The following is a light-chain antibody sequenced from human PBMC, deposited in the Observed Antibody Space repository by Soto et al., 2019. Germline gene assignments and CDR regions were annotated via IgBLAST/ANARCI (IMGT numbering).Light chain of an antibody. V-gene: IGKV3-20*01. CDR1: QSVTNNY. J-gene: IGKJ1*01. CDR3: QQYGTSPWT. CDR2: GAS. Sequence: EIVLTQSPGTLSLSPGERATLSCRARQSVTNNYLAWYPQKPGQAPRLLIYGASNRATGIPDRFSGSGSGTDVTLTISRREPEDFVVFYCQQYGTSPWTFGQGTKVEIK.